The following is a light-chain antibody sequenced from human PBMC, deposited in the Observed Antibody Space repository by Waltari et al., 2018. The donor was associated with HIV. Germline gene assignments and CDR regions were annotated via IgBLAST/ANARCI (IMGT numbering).Light chain of an antibody. CDR1: QSVLYSSNNKNF. J-gene: IGKJ2*01. V-gene: IGKV4-1*01. CDR3: QQYYSTPYT. Sequence: DIVMTQSPDSLAVSLGARATIHCKSSQSVLYSSNNKNFLAWYQQKPGQPPKLLIYWASTRESGVPDRCSGSGSGTDFTLTSSSLQAEDVAVYYCQQYYSTPYTFGQGTKLEIK. CDR2: WAS.